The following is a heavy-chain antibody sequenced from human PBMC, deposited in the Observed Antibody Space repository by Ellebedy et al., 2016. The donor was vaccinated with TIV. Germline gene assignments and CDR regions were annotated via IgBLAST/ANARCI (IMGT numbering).Heavy chain of an antibody. D-gene: IGHD5-12*01. Sequence: AASVKVSCKASGGTFSSYAISWVRQAPGQGLEWMGRIIPILGIANYAQKFQGRVTITADKSTSTAYMELNSLRAEDTAVYYCARDERSRGYSVQDWGQGTLVTVSS. CDR1: GGTFSSYA. CDR2: IIPILGIA. J-gene: IGHJ1*01. CDR3: ARDERSRGYSVQD. V-gene: IGHV1-69*04.